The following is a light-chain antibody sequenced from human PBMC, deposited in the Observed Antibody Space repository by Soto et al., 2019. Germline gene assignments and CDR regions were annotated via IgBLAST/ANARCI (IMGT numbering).Light chain of an antibody. CDR2: LNSDGSH. CDR3: QTWGTGIPWV. J-gene: IGLJ3*02. CDR1: SGHSSYA. Sequence: QSVLTQSPSASASLGASVKLTCTRSSGHSSYAIAWHQQQPEKGPRYLMKLNSDGSHSKGDGIPDRFSGSSSGAERYLTISCLQAEDEADYYCQTWGTGIPWVFGGGTQLTVL. V-gene: IGLV4-69*01.